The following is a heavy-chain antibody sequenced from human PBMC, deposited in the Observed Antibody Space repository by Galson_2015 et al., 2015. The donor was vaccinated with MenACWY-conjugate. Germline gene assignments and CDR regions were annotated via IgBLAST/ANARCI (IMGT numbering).Heavy chain of an antibody. CDR1: GFTFSIYA. J-gene: IGHJ5*02. V-gene: IGHV3-23*01. CDR2: ISGRGDST. Sequence: SLRLSCAASGFTFSIYAMSWVRQAPGKGLEWVSAISGRGDSTYYADSVKGRFTISRDNSTNTLYLQMNSLRAEDTAVYSCSKDNDGVAPCATYCFDPWGQGTLVTVSS. CDR3: SKDNDGVAPCATYCFDP. D-gene: IGHD2-2*01.